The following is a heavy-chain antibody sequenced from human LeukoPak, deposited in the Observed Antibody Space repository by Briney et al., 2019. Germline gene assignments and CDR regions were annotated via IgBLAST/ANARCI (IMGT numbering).Heavy chain of an antibody. Sequence: ASVKVSCKASGYTFTSSYMHWVRQAPGQGLEWMGIINPSGGSTSYAQKFQGRVTMTRDMSTSTVYMELSSLRSEDTAVYYCARDRYSGSYPGYFFDYWGQGTLVTVSS. J-gene: IGHJ4*02. CDR2: INPSGGST. CDR3: ARDRYSGSYPGYFFDY. D-gene: IGHD1-26*01. V-gene: IGHV1-46*01. CDR1: GYTFTSSY.